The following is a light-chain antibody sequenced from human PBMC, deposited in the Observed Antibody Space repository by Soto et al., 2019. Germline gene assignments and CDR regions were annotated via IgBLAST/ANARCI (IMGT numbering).Light chain of an antibody. V-gene: IGKV1-9*01. J-gene: IGKJ5*01. CDR3: QQPNSYPIT. CDR1: QGINTL. Sequence: DIQLTQSPSYLSSSVRGRVTITCGPSQGINTLLAWYQQKAGKAPKLLIYAASSLQSGVPSRFSGSGSGTDFTLTISSLQSEDFATYYCQQPNSYPITFGQGTRLEVK. CDR2: AAS.